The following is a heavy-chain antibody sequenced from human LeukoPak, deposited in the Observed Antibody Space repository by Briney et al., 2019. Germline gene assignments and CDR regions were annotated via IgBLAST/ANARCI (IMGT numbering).Heavy chain of an antibody. J-gene: IGHJ4*02. CDR1: GFTVSRNY. CDR3: ARRPPGDSYGYDY. D-gene: IGHD5-18*01. V-gene: IGHV3-66*04. CDR2: IYSGGST. Sequence: GGSLRLSCAASGFTVSRNYMSWVRQAPEKGLEWVSVIYSGGSTYYADSVKGRFTISRDNSENTLYLQMNSLRAEDTAVYYCARRPPGDSYGYDYWGQGTLVAVSS.